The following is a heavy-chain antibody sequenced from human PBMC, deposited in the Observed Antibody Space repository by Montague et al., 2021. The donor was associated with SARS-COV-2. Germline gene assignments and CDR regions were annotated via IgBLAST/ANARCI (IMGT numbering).Heavy chain of an antibody. V-gene: IGHV3-23*01. J-gene: IGHJ4*01. CDR3: ARDPNSSGGNMGSF. Sequence: SLRLSCAASGFTFSSYAMSWVRQAPGQGLEWVSGISGSGGSTYYADSVKGRFTISRDNSKNTLYLQMNSLRAEDTAVYFCARDPNSSGGNMGSFWGRGTLVTVSS. D-gene: IGHD6-19*01. CDR1: GFTFSSYA. CDR2: ISGSGGST.